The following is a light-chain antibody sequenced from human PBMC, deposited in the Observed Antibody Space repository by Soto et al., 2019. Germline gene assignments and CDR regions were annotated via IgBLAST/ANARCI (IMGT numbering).Light chain of an antibody. V-gene: IGLV1-44*01. CDR1: SSTIGSKT. J-gene: IGLJ2*01. CDR2: SNN. Sequence: QPVLTQPPSTSGTPGQRATISCSGSSSTIGSKTVNWYQQLPGTAPKLLIYSNNQRASGVPDRFSGSKSGTSASLAISGLQSDDEADYYCAAWDDSLNGVVFGGGTKLTVL. CDR3: AAWDDSLNGVV.